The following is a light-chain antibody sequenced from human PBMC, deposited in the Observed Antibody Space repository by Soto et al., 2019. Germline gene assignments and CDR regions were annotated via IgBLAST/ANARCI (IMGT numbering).Light chain of an antibody. V-gene: IGKV1D-12*01. CDR3: QQTNSFPIT. CDR2: TAS. CDR1: QSISSW. J-gene: IGKJ5*01. Sequence: DIPMTQSPSSVSASVGDRVTIHCRASQSISSWLAWYQQKPGKAPKLLIYTASNLQSGVPSRFSGSGSGTDFTLTISSLQPEDFATYYCQQTNSFPITFGQGTRL.